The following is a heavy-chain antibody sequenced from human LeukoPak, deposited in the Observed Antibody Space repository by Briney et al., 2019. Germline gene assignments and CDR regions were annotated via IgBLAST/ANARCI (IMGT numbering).Heavy chain of an antibody. CDR2: VSYDGSIQ. Sequence: PGGSLRLSCAASGFTFSSYGTHWVRQAPGKGLEWVAIVSYDGSIQYDADSVRGRFTISRDNSKNTLYLQMNSLRAEDTAVYYCAKDMARGFRSPYNWFDPWGQGTLVTVSS. D-gene: IGHD3-10*01. CDR3: AKDMARGFRSPYNWFDP. V-gene: IGHV3-30*18. CDR1: GFTFSSYG. J-gene: IGHJ5*02.